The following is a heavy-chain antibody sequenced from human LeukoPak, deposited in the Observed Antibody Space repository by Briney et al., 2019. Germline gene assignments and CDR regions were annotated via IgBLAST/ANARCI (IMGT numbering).Heavy chain of an antibody. CDR1: GGTFSSYA. J-gene: IGHJ4*02. V-gene: IGHV1-69*05. CDR3: ARDGSGETQDY. D-gene: IGHD3-10*01. Sequence: SVKVSCKASGGTFSSYAISWVRQAPGQGLEWMGGIIPIFGTANYAQKFQGRVTITTDESTSTAYMELSSLRAEDTAVHYCARDGSGETQDYWGQGTLVTVSS. CDR2: IIPIFGTA.